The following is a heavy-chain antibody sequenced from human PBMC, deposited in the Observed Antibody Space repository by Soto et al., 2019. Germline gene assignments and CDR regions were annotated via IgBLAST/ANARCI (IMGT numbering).Heavy chain of an antibody. CDR3: ARGGLGYCSSTSCYIPGIDWSDP. J-gene: IGHJ5*02. V-gene: IGHV3-30-3*01. CDR1: GFTFSSYA. Sequence: QVQLVESGGGVVQPGRSLRLSCAASGFTFSSYAMHWVRQAPGKGLEWVAVISYDGSNKYYADSVKGRFTISRDNSKNTLYLQMNSLRAEDTAVYYCARGGLGYCSSTSCYIPGIDWSDPWGQGTLVTVSS. D-gene: IGHD2-2*02. CDR2: ISYDGSNK.